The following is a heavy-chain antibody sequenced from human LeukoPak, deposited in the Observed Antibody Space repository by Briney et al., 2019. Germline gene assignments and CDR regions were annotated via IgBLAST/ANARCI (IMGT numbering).Heavy chain of an antibody. CDR1: EFTFSSYS. CDR3: ANQFLGGDFDI. J-gene: IGHJ3*02. Sequence: PGGSLRLSCAASEFTFSSYSMNWVRQAPGKGLEWVSSISSSSSYIYYAGSVKGRFTISRDNAKNSLYLQMNSLRAEDTAVYYCANQFLGGDFDIWGQGTMVTVSS. V-gene: IGHV3-21*01. CDR2: ISSSSSYI. D-gene: IGHD3-10*01.